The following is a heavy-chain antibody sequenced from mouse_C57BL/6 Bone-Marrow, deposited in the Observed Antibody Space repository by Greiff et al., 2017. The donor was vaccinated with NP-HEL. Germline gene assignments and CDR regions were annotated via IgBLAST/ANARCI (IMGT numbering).Heavy chain of an antibody. D-gene: IGHD1-1*01. Sequence: VQLQQSGAELVRPGASVKLSCTASGFNIKDDYMHWVKQRPEQGLEWIGWIDPENGDTEYASKFQGKATITADTSSNTAYLQLSSLTSEDTAVYYCTTFTTVPPFAYWGQGTLVTVSA. CDR3: TTFTTVPPFAY. CDR2: IDPENGDT. CDR1: GFNIKDDY. J-gene: IGHJ3*01. V-gene: IGHV14-4*01.